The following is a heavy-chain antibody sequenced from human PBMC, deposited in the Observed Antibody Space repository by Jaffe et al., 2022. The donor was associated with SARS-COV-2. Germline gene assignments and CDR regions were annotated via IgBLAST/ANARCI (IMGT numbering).Heavy chain of an antibody. CDR3: NTDGGVAFGD. CDR1: GFTFSNAW. Sequence: EVQLEQSGGGLVKPGGSLRLSCATSGFTFSNAWMSWVRQAPGKGLEWVGRIKTKTEGGTTDYAAPVKGRFTILGDDSKSTLYLQMNSLKAEDTAMYYCNTDGGVAFGDWGQGTLVTVSS. J-gene: IGHJ4*02. D-gene: IGHD2-21*01. V-gene: IGHV3-15*01. CDR2: IKTKTEGGTT.